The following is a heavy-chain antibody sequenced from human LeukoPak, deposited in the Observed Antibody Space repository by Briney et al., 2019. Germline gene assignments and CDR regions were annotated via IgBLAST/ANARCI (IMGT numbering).Heavy chain of an antibody. CDR2: IYPGDSDT. Sequence: KRGESLKISCKGSGYSFTSYWIGWVGQMPGKGLEWMGVIYPGDSDTRYSPSFQGQVTISADKSISTAYLQWSSPKVSDTAMYYCARPTSYGDYGYAFDIWGQGTMVTVSS. J-gene: IGHJ3*02. CDR3: ARPTSYGDYGYAFDI. V-gene: IGHV5-51*01. CDR1: GYSFTSYW. D-gene: IGHD4-17*01.